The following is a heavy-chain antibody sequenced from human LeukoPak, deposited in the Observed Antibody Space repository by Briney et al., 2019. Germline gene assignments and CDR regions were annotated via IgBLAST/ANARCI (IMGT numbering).Heavy chain of an antibody. Sequence: PSETLSLTXAVHGGSFSGYYWSWIRQPPGKGLEWIGEINHSGSTNYNPSLKSRVTISVDTSKNQFSLKLSSVTAADTAVYYCARAPTLYCSGGSCYFDYWGQGTLVTVSS. V-gene: IGHV4-34*01. J-gene: IGHJ4*02. CDR3: ARAPTLYCSGGSCYFDY. CDR2: INHSGST. D-gene: IGHD2-15*01. CDR1: GGSFSGYY.